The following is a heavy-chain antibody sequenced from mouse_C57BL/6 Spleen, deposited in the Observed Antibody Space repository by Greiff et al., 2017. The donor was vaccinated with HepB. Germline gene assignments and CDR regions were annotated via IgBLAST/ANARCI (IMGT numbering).Heavy chain of an antibody. Sequence: QVQLQQPGAELVRPGTSVKLSCKASGYTFTSYWMHWVKQRPGQGLEWIGVIDPSDSYTNYNQKVKGKATLTVETSSSTAYMQLSSLTSEDSAVYYCARSGTTDFDYWGQGTTLTVSS. D-gene: IGHD4-1*01. J-gene: IGHJ2*01. V-gene: IGHV1-59*01. CDR2: IDPSDSYT. CDR1: GYTFTSYW. CDR3: ARSGTTDFDY.